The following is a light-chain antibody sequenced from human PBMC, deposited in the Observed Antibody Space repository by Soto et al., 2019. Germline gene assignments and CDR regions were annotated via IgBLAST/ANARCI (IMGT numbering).Light chain of an antibody. V-gene: IGKV1-39*01. CDR3: QQSYSTLWT. CDR1: QSISSY. CDR2: AAS. Sequence: DIQMTQSPSSLSASVGDRVTITCRASQSISSYLNWYQQKPGKAPKLLIHAASSLQSGVPSRFSGSGSGTDFTLTIISLQPEDFATYYCQQSYSTLWTFGQGTKVEIK. J-gene: IGKJ1*01.